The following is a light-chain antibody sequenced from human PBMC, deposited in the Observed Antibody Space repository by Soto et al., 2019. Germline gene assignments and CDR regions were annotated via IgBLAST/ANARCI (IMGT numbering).Light chain of an antibody. CDR2: KTS. J-gene: IGKJ1*01. V-gene: IGKV1-5*03. CDR3: QYYNDYCWT. CDR1: QSISSW. Sequence: DIQLTQSHSTLSASVGDRVTITCRASQSISSWLAWYQQKPGKAPNLLIYKTSNLESGVPSRFSGSGSGTAFTLTISSLQPDDFSTYYCQYYNDYCWTFGQGTKVEIK.